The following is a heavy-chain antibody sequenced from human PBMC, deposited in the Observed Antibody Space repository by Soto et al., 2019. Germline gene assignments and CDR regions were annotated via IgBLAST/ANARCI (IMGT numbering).Heavy chain of an antibody. J-gene: IGHJ4*02. D-gene: IGHD5-12*01. CDR3: ARDWGSGYDPHFFDY. CDR2: ISSSSSYI. V-gene: IGHV3-21*01. Sequence: GGSLRLSCAASGFTFSSYSMNWVRQAPGKGLEWVSSISSSSSYIYYADSVKGPFTISRDNAKNSLYLQMNSLRAEDTAVYYCARDWGSGYDPHFFDYWGQGTLVTVSS. CDR1: GFTFSSYS.